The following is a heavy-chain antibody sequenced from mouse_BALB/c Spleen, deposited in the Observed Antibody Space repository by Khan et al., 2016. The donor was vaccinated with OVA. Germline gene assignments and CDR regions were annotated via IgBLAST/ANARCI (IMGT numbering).Heavy chain of an antibody. D-gene: IGHD2-3*01. V-gene: IGHV2-9*02. CDR1: GFSLASYG. CDR2: IWAGGST. Sequence: VQLKESGPGLVAPSQSLSITCTVSGFSLASYGVHWVRQPPGKGLEWLGVIWAGGSTNYNSALMSRLSISKDNSKSQVFLKMNSLQTDDTAMYYCARFYDGYYYTVDYWGQGTSVTVSS. J-gene: IGHJ4*01. CDR3: ARFYDGYYYTVDY.